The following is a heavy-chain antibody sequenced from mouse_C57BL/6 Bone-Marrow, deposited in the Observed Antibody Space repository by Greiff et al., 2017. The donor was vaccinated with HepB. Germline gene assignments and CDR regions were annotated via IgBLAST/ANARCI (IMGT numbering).Heavy chain of an antibody. CDR1: GYAFSSSW. V-gene: IGHV1-82*01. D-gene: IGHD1-1*01. Sequence: QVQLQQSGPELVKPGASVKISCKASGYAFSSSWMNWVKQRPGKGLEWIGRIYPGDGDTNYNGKFKGKATLTADKSSSTAYMQLSSLTSEDSAVYFCARGITTVVDQYYFDYWGQGTTLTVSS. CDR3: ARGITTVVDQYYFDY. J-gene: IGHJ2*01. CDR2: IYPGDGDT.